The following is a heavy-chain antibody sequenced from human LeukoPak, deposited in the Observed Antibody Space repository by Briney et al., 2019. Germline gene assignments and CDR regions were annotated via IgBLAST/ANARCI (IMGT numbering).Heavy chain of an antibody. J-gene: IGHJ4*02. V-gene: IGHV3-7*03. D-gene: IGHD6-13*01. CDR2: IKQDGSEK. CDR3: ARRGNRLAGAGTDY. CDR1: GFTFSSYW. Sequence: GALRLSCAASGFTFSSYWMSWVRQAPGKGLEWVANIKQDGSEKYYVDSVKGRFTIPRDNAKNSLFLQMNSLRAEDTAVYYCARRGNRLAGAGTDYWGQGTLVTVSS.